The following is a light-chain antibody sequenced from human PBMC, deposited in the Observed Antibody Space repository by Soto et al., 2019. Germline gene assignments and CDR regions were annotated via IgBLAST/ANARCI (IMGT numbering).Light chain of an antibody. Sequence: QSALTQPASVSGSPGQSITISCAGTSSDVGAYNYVSWYQHHPGKVHRLMIFDVSNRPSGVSNRFSGSKSGNTASLTISGLQAEDEADYYCCSYSRSSPYVFGAGTKVTVL. J-gene: IGLJ1*01. CDR1: SSDVGAYNY. V-gene: IGLV2-14*03. CDR3: CSYSRSSPYV. CDR2: DVS.